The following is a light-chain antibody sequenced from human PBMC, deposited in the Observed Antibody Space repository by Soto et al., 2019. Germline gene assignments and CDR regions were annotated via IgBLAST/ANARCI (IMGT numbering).Light chain of an antibody. CDR2: EDN. CDR3: QSYDTNNHIV. V-gene: IGLV6-57*04. Sequence: LTQPHSVSESSGKTVTISCTRSSGSIASYYVQWYQQRPGSAPTTVIYEDNQRPSGVPDRFSGSIDSSSNSASLTVSGLKTEDEADYYCQSYDTNNHIVFGGGTKLTVL. J-gene: IGLJ3*02. CDR1: SGSIASYY.